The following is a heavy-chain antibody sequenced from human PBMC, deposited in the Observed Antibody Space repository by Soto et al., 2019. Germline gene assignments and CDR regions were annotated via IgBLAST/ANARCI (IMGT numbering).Heavy chain of an antibody. J-gene: IGHJ4*02. V-gene: IGHV4-61*01. CDR2: IYYSGST. Sequence: PSETLSLTCTVSGGSVSSGSYYWSWIRQPPGKGLEWIGYIYYSGSTNYNPSLTSRVTISVDTSKNQFSLRLSSVTAADTAVYYCAKGILMVSLGYFDYWGQGTLVTVSS. CDR1: GGSVSSGSYY. D-gene: IGHD2-8*01. CDR3: AKGILMVSLGYFDY.